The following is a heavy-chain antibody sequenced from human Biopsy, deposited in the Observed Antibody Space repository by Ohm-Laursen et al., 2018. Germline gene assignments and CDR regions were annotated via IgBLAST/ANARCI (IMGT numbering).Heavy chain of an antibody. D-gene: IGHD4-17*01. V-gene: IGHV3-9*01. CDR1: GFTFDDYA. J-gene: IGHJ6*02. CDR3: AKDLGLNYSDRFLFYYGMDA. Sequence: SSLRLSCAASGFTFDDYAMHWVRQVPGKGLEWVSGISWNSDDIGYADSVKGRFTISRDNARNALHLQMNSLRTEDTALYYCAKDLGLNYSDRFLFYYGMDAWGRGTTVTVSS. CDR2: ISWNSDDI.